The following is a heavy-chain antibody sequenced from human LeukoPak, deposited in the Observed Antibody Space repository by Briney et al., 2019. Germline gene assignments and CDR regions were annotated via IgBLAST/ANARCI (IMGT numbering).Heavy chain of an antibody. CDR3: ARDAFRARYFDL. J-gene: IGHJ2*01. CDR2: IKQGGREK. D-gene: IGHD3-10*01. CDR1: GFDFSSYW. Sequence: GGSLRLSCAASGFDFSSYWISWVRQAPGKGLEWVANIKQGGREKFYVDSVKGRFSLSRDYAKKSVYLEMNSLRVVDTAVYYCARDAFRARYFDLWGRGTLVTVSS. V-gene: IGHV3-7*01.